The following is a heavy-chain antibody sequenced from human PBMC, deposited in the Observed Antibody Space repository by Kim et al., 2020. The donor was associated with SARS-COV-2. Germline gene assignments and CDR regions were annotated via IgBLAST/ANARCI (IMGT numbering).Heavy chain of an antibody. CDR2: ISSNGGST. CDR1: GFTFSSYA. V-gene: IGHV3-64D*09. J-gene: IGHJ6*02. CDR3: VKGNKGYCTNGVCYTPNRNYYYYGMDV. D-gene: IGHD2-8*01. Sequence: GGSLRLSCSASGFTFSSYAMHWVRQAPGKGLEYVSAISSNGGSTYYADSVKGRFTISRDNSKNTLYLQMSSLRAEDTAVYYCVKGNKGYCTNGVCYTPNRNYYYYGMDVWGQGTTVTVSS.